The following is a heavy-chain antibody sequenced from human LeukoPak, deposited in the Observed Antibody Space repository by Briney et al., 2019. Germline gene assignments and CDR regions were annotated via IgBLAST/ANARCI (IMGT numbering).Heavy chain of an antibody. CDR3: ARVGIAAAGPDY. J-gene: IGHJ4*02. V-gene: IGHV3-30*02. CDR2: IRYDGSNK. D-gene: IGHD6-13*01. Sequence: PGGSLRLSCAASGFTFSSYGMHWVRQAPGKGLEWVAFIRYDGSNKYYADSVKGRFTISRDNSKNTLYLQMNSLRAEDTAVYYCARVGIAAAGPDYWGQGTLVTVSS. CDR1: GFTFSSYG.